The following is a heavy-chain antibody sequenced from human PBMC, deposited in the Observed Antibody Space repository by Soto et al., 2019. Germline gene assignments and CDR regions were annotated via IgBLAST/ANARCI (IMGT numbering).Heavy chain of an antibody. Sequence: SETLSLTCTVSGGSISSYYWSWIRQPPGKGLEWIGYIYYSGSTNYNPSLKSRVTISVDTSKNQFSLKLSSVTAADTAVYYCAADISTDYYYYMDVWGKGTTVTVSS. CDR3: AADISTDYYYYMDV. J-gene: IGHJ6*03. V-gene: IGHV4-59*08. CDR2: IYYSGST. D-gene: IGHD3-3*02. CDR1: GGSISSYY.